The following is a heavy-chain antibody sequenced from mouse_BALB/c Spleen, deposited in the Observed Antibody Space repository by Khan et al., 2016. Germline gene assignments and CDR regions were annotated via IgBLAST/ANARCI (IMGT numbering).Heavy chain of an antibody. Sequence: QVTLKESGPGILQPSQTLSLTCSFSGFSLSTSGMGVSWIRQPSGMGLEWLAHISWDDDKRYNPPLKGRLTISKDTSGNRVFLKITSVDSTDTATYYCARRTGRSFDYAMDYRGQGTSVTVSS. CDR3: ARRTGRSFDYAMDY. CDR2: ISWDDDK. J-gene: IGHJ4*01. V-gene: IGHV8-12*01. D-gene: IGHD1-1*01. CDR1: GFSLSTSGMG.